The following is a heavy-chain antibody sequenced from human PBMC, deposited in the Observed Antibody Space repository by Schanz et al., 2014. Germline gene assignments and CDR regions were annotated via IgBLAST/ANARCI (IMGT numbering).Heavy chain of an antibody. Sequence: QVQLVQSGAEVKKPGASVKVSCKASGGTFSSDTFSWVRQAPGQGLEWMGRINPNSGTTNYAQKFQGWVTMTRDTSISTAYMELSRLKSDDTAVYYCARAFGGYDPAGALDYWGQGTLVTVSS. D-gene: IGHD5-12*01. V-gene: IGHV1-2*04. CDR2: INPNSGTT. J-gene: IGHJ4*02. CDR3: ARAFGGYDPAGALDY. CDR1: GGTFSSDT.